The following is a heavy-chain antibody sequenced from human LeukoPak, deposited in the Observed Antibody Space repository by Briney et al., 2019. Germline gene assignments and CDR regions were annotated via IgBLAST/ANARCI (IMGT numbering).Heavy chain of an antibody. J-gene: IGHJ4*02. CDR1: GFTFSSYS. Sequence: GRSLRLSCAASGFTFSSYSMNWVRQAPGKGLEWVSSISSSSSYIYYADSVKGRFTISRDNAKNSLYLQMNSLRAEDTAVYYCARLATTVTRRFDYWGQGTLVTVSS. V-gene: IGHV3-21*01. CDR2: ISSSSSYI. CDR3: ARLATTVTRRFDY. D-gene: IGHD4-17*01.